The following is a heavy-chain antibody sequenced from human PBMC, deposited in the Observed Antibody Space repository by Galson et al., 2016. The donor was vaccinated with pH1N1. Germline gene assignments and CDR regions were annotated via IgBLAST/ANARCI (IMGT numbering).Heavy chain of an antibody. CDR1: GFTFSNYA. CDR2: ISFDGRNE. CDR3: ARDRFLDNWYFDL. Sequence: SLRLSCAASGFTFSNYAIHWVRQAPGKGLEWVAVISFDGRNEYYADSVKGRFTIYRDNSKNTMYLQMNSLRAEDTAVYYCARDRFLDNWYFDLWGRGPLVTVSS. J-gene: IGHJ2*01. D-gene: IGHD3/OR15-3a*01. V-gene: IGHV3-30*04.